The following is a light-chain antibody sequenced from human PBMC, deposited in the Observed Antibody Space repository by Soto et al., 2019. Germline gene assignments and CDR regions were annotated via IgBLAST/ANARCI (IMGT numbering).Light chain of an antibody. CDR2: GAS. J-gene: IGKJ5*01. CDR1: QSVSTD. CDR3: QHYKNWPIT. V-gene: IGKV3-15*01. Sequence: EIVMTQSPATLSLSPGERATLSCRASQSVSTDLAWYQQKPGQAPRLLIRGASTRATGIPARFSGSGSGTDFTLSISSLQSEDFAVYYCQHYKNWPITFGQGTRLEN.